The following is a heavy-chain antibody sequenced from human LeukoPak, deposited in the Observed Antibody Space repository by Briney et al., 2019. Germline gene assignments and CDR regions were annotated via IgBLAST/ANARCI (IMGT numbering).Heavy chain of an antibody. V-gene: IGHV3-48*01. D-gene: IGHD2-15*01. CDR1: GFTFSSYS. CDR2: ISSSSSTI. Sequence: PGGSLRLSCAASGFTFSSYSMNWVRQAPGKGLEWVSYISSSSSTIYYADSVKGRFTISRDNAENSLYLQMNSLRAEDTAVYYCASGRGPADAFDIWGQGTMVTVSS. CDR3: ASGRGPADAFDI. J-gene: IGHJ3*02.